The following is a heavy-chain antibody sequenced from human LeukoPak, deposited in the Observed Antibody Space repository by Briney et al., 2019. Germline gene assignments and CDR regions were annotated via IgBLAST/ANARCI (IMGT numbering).Heavy chain of an antibody. Sequence: SETLSLTCTVSGGSISSYYCTWIRQPPGKGLEWIGDIYYTGNTNYNPSLKSRVSISVDTSKNQFSLTLSSVTTADTAVYYCARGPFGESQAWGQGTLATVSS. J-gene: IGHJ4*02. V-gene: IGHV4-59*01. D-gene: IGHD3-10*01. CDR1: GGSISSYY. CDR3: ARGPFGESQA. CDR2: IYYTGNT.